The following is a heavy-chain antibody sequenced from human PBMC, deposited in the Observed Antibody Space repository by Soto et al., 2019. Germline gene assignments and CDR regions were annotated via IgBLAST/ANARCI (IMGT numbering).Heavy chain of an antibody. CDR3: ARGPYYYDSSGYRGFDY. D-gene: IGHD3-22*01. CDR1: GFTFDDYG. J-gene: IGHJ4*02. V-gene: IGHV3-20*04. CDR2: INWNGGST. Sequence: EVQLVESGGGVVRPGGSLRLSCAASGFTFDDYGMSWVRQAPGKGLEWVSGINWNGGSTGYADSVKGRFTISRDNAKNSLYLQMNSMRAEDTALYYCARGPYYYDSSGYRGFDYWGQGTLVTVSS.